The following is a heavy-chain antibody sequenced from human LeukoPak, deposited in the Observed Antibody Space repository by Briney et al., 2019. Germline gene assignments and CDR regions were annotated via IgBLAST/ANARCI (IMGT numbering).Heavy chain of an antibody. D-gene: IGHD2-2*01. CDR3: ARDIVVVPAAMIGFDP. V-gene: IGHV1-8*01. CDR1: GYTFTSYD. CDR2: VNPNSGNT. J-gene: IGHJ5*02. Sequence: ASVKVSCKASGYTFTSYDINWVRQATGQGLEWVGWVNPNSGNTGYAQKFQGRVTMTRDTSISTAYMELSSLRSEDTAVYYCARDIVVVPAAMIGFDPWGQGTLVTVSS.